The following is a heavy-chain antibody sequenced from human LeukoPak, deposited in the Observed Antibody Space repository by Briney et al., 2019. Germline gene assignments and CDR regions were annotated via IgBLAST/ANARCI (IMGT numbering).Heavy chain of an antibody. V-gene: IGHV3-48*03. D-gene: IGHD1-7*01. CDR3: AKSQGLGNWSYAGDY. CDR1: GFTFSSYE. CDR2: ISSSGSTI. J-gene: IGHJ4*02. Sequence: GGSLRLSCAASGFTFSSYEMNWVRQAPGKGLEWVSYISSSGSTIYYADSVKGRFTISRDNAKNSLYLQMNSLRAEDTAVYYCAKSQGLGNWSYAGDYWGQGTLVTVSS.